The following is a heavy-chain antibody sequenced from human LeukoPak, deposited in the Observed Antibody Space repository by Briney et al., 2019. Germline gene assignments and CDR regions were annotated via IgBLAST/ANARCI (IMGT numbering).Heavy chain of an antibody. V-gene: IGHV3-21*01. CDR3: ARVRGRTGTGAFDI. J-gene: IGHJ3*02. Sequence: GGSLRLSCAASGFTFSSYSMNWVRQAPGKGLEWVSSISSSSSYIYYADSVKGRFTISRDNAKNSLYLQMNSLRAEDTAVYYCARVRGRTGTGAFDIWGQGTMVTVSS. CDR2: ISSSSSYI. D-gene: IGHD1-1*01. CDR1: GFTFSSYS.